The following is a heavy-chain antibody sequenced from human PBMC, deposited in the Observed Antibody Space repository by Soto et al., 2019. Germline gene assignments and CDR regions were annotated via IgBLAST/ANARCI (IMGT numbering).Heavy chain of an antibody. CDR2: IIPILGIA. V-gene: IGHV1-69*02. D-gene: IGHD6-13*01. Sequence: QVQLVQSGAEVKKPGSSVKVSCKASGGTFSSYTISWVRQAPGQWLEWMGRIIPILGIANYAQKFQGRVTITADKSTSTAYMELSRLRTEDTAVYYCARTIAAAGTGQLDYWGQGTLVTVSS. CDR1: GGTFSSYT. CDR3: ARTIAAAGTGQLDY. J-gene: IGHJ4*02.